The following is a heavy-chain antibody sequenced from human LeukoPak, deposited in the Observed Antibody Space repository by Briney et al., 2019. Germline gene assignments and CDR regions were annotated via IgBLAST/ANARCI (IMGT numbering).Heavy chain of an antibody. D-gene: IGHD3-10*01. CDR1: GGSISSSSHY. Sequence: PSETLSLTCTVSGGSISSSSHYWGWIRQPPGKGLEWIGSLYYSGSTYYNPSLKSRVTVSADTSKNQFSLKLSSVTAADTAVYYCARHPTYYYGSGSYRRYFDCWGHGTLVTVSS. J-gene: IGHJ4*01. CDR2: LYYSGST. V-gene: IGHV4-39*01. CDR3: ARHPTYYYGSGSYRRYFDC.